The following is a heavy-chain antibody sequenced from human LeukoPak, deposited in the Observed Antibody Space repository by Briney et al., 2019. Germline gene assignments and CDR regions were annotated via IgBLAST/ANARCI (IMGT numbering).Heavy chain of an antibody. CDR3: AKDSGGTHYYDSSAYGRTNNFDY. J-gene: IGHJ4*02. D-gene: IGHD3-22*01. CDR1: GFAFSNYA. CDR2: ISGSGGST. V-gene: IGHV3-23*01. Sequence: GGSLRLSCAASGFAFSNYAMSWVRQAPGKGLEWVSGISGSGGSTYYPDSVKGRFTISRDNSKNTLYLQMNSLRAEDTAVYYCAKDSGGTHYYDSSAYGRTNNFDYWGQGTLITVSS.